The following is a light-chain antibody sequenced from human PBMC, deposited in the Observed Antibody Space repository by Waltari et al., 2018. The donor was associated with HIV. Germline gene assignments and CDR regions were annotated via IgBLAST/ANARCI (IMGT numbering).Light chain of an antibody. CDR1: NSDIGGSNF. CDR2: ELT. CDR3: ISYTRSGTYV. V-gene: IGLV2-14*03. Sequence: QSALTQPASVSGPPGQSITISCTGPNSDIGGSNFVSWYPQPPGKTPKLLIYELTNRPSEISERFSGSKSANTASLTISRLQSEDEADYYCISYTRSGTYVFGTGTKVTVL. J-gene: IGLJ1*01.